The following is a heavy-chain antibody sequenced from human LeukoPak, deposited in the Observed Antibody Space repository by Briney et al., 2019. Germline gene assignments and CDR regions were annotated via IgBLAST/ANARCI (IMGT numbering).Heavy chain of an antibody. Sequence: GGSLRLSCSASGFTLSIYLMHWVRQAPGKGLEYVSTIFTNGDTTSYAASVKGRFTTSRDDSKNTLYLQMSSLRPEDTAVYYCVKSPSDGLDVWGQGATVTVSS. CDR2: IFTNGDTT. CDR1: GFTLSIYL. J-gene: IGHJ6*02. CDR3: VKSPSDGLDV. V-gene: IGHV3-64D*09.